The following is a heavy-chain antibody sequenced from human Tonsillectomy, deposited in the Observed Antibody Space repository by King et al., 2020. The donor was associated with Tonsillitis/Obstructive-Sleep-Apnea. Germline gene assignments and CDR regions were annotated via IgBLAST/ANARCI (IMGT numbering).Heavy chain of an antibody. Sequence: ELVQSGGGLVQPGGSLRISCAASGFTFSSYAMSWVRQAPGKGLEWVSAISGSGGSTYYADSVKGRFTISRDNSKNTLYLQMNSLRAEDTAVYYCAKDSTRYCSSTSCYPNAFDIWGQGTMVTVSS. CDR3: AKDSTRYCSSTSCYPNAFDI. CDR2: ISGSGGST. D-gene: IGHD2-2*01. J-gene: IGHJ3*02. V-gene: IGHV3-23*04. CDR1: GFTFSSYA.